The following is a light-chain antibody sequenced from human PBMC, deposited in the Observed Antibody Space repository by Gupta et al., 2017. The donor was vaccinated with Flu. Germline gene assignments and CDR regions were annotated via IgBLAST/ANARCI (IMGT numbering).Light chain of an antibody. CDR2: TNI. CDR3: QSYDNSLSAAV. V-gene: IGLV1-40*01. CDR1: SSNIGAGYD. J-gene: IGLJ2*01. Sequence: QSVLTQPPSVSGAPGQRVTISCTGSSSNIGAGYDVHWYQQLPGTAPKLLIYTNINRPSGVPDRFSGSKSGTSASLAISGLQAEDEADYYCQSYDNSLSAAVFGGGTRLTVL.